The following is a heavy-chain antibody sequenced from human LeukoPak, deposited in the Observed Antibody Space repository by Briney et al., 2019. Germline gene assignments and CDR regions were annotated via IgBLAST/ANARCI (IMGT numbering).Heavy chain of an antibody. V-gene: IGHV4-34*01. CDR2: INHSGST. J-gene: IGHJ3*02. CDR1: GGSFSGYY. CDR3: ARDCDSSGKWRAFDI. D-gene: IGHD3-22*01. Sequence: SETLSLTCAVYGGSFSGYYWSWIRQPPGKGLEWIGEINHSGSTNYNPSLKSRVTISVDTSKNQFSLKLSSVTAADTAVYYCARDCDSSGKWRAFDIWGQGTMVTVSS.